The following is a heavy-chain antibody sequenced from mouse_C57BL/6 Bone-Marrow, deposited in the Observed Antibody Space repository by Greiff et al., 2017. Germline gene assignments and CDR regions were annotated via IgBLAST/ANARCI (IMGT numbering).Heavy chain of an antibody. Sequence: LKQSGAELVRPGSSVKLSCKASYFAFMASAMPWVKQRPGHGLEWIGSFTMYSAATEYSENFKGKATLTANTSSSTAYMVLSSLTSEDSAVYYCARSRVGNYHYFDYWGQGTTLTVSS. CDR3: ARSRVGNYHYFDY. D-gene: IGHD2-1*01. CDR1: YFAFMASA. CDR2: FTMYSAAT. J-gene: IGHJ2*01. V-gene: IGHV1-49*01.